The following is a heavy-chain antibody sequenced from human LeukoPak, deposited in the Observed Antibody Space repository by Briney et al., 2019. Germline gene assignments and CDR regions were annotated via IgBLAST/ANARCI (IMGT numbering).Heavy chain of an antibody. D-gene: IGHD3-22*01. CDR2: ISGSGGST. CDR1: GFTFSSYA. CDR3: VTYYYDSSGYYYTAEFDY. Sequence: PGGSLRLSCAASGFTFSSYAMSWVRQAPGKGLEWVSAISGSGGSTYYADSVKGRFTISRDNSKNTLYLQMNSLRAEDTAVYYCVTYYYDSSGYYYTAEFDYWGQGTPVTVSS. V-gene: IGHV3-23*01. J-gene: IGHJ4*02.